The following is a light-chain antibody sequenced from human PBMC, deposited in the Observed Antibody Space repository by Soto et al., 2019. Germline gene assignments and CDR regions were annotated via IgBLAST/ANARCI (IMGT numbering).Light chain of an antibody. V-gene: IGLV1-44*01. CDR3: AAWYDNLKAIL. J-gene: IGLJ3*02. CDR1: GSNIGENA. CDR2: SNV. Sequence: QSVLTQPPSASGTPGQTVTISCSGSGSNIGENAVNWYQHLPGTAPQLLIYSNVLRPSGVPPQFSGSKSGTAGSLAISGLQSEDEANDYCAAWYDNLKAILFGGGTKLTVL.